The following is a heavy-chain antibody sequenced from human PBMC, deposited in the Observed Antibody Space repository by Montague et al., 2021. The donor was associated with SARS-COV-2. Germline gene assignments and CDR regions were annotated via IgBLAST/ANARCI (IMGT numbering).Heavy chain of an antibody. Sequence: SLRLSCAASGFSFNNHGMHWVRQAPGKGLEWVALISYEGSKKFYADSVRGRFTISRDSSKSTVYLQMNSLRVEDTATYYCAKSSVVFMLYVMRDHFDSWVRGTLVTVSA. D-gene: IGHD2-8*01. J-gene: IGHJ4*02. CDR3: AKSSVVFMLYVMRDHFDS. V-gene: IGHV3-30*18. CDR2: ISYEGSKK. CDR1: GFSFNNHG.